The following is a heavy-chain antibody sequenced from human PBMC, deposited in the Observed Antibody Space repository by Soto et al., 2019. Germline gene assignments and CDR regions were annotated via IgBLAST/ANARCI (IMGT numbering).Heavy chain of an antibody. CDR2: FDPEDGET. J-gene: IGHJ4*02. V-gene: IGHV1-24*01. CDR1: GYTLTELS. CDR3: ATDAPSYYDSSGYYPY. Sequence: ASVKVSCKVSGYTLTELSMHWVRQAPGKGLEWMGGFDPEDGETIYAQKFQGRVTMTEDTSTDTAYMELSSLRSEDTAVYYCATDAPSYYDSSGYYPYWGQGTLVTVSS. D-gene: IGHD3-22*01.